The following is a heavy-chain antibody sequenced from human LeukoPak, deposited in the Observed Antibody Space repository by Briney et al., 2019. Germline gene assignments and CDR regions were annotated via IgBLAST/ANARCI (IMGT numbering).Heavy chain of an antibody. D-gene: IGHD3-10*01. CDR2: IYYSGST. CDR3: ARERWFGEFNAFDI. Sequence: SETLSLTCTVSGGSISSHYWSWIRQPPGKGLEWIGYIYYSGSTSYNPSLKSRVTISVDTSKNQFSLKLSSVTAADTAVYYCARERWFGEFNAFDIWGQGTMVTVSS. J-gene: IGHJ3*02. CDR1: GGSISSHY. V-gene: IGHV4-59*11.